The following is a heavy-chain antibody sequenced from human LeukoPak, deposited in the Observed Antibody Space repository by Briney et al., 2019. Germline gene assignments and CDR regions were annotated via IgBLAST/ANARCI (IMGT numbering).Heavy chain of an antibody. D-gene: IGHD2-8*01. CDR3: ARQNGVGLFSLP. CDR1: GGSFSGYY. J-gene: IGHJ4*02. Sequence: SETLSLTCAVYGGSFSGYYWSWIRQPPGKGLEWIGEINHSGSTDYNPSLKSRVTISVDTSKNQFSLKVTSVTAADTAVYYCARQNGVGLFSLPGGQGILVTVSS. CDR2: INHSGST. V-gene: IGHV4-34*01.